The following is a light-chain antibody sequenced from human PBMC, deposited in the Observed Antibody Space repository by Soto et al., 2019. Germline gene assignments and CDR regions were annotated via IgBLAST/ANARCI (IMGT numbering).Light chain of an antibody. J-gene: IGLJ1*01. CDR1: SGDVGGYNY. V-gene: IGLV2-14*01. CDR2: DVS. CDR3: SSYTSSSTYV. Sequence: QSVLTQPASVSGSPGQSITISCTGTSGDVGGYNYVSWHQQHPGKAPKLMIYDVSNRPSGVSNRFSGSMSGNTASLTISGLQAEDEADYYCSSYTSSSTYVFGTGTKVTVL.